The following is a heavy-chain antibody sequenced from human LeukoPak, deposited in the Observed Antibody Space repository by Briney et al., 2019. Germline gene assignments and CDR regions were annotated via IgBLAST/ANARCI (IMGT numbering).Heavy chain of an antibody. CDR2: IKEDGGEK. Sequence: GGSLRLSCAASGFTFSNYWMTWVRQAPGKGLEWVAHIKEDGGEKHYVDPVKGRFTISRDNAKNSLYLQMNSLRAEDAAMYYCVRDRGYCSGGTCYALWDYWGQGTLVTVSS. D-gene: IGHD2-15*01. CDR3: VRDRGYCSGGTCYALWDY. V-gene: IGHV3-7*01. J-gene: IGHJ4*02. CDR1: GFTFSNYW.